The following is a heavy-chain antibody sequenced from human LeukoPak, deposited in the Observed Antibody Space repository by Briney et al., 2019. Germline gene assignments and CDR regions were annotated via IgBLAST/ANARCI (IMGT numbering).Heavy chain of an antibody. D-gene: IGHD3-16*02. V-gene: IGHV1-2*06. J-gene: IGHJ4*02. CDR1: GYTFTAYY. CDR3: TREVSLY. Sequence: ASVKVSCKASGYTFTAYYMHWVRQAPGQGLEWMGRINPSTGGTNYAQKFQGRVTMTRDTSISTAYMELSWLRSDDTAVYYCTREVSLYWGQGTLVTVSS. CDR2: INPSTGGT.